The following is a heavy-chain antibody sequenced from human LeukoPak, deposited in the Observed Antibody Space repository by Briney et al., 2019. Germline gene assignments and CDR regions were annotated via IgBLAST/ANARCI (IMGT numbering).Heavy chain of an antibody. J-gene: IGHJ4*02. CDR2: INHSRST. CDR1: GGSFSGYY. D-gene: IGHD1-7*01. CDR3: ARGRYNWNYDY. V-gene: IGHV4-34*01. Sequence: SETLSLTCAVYGGSFSGYYWSWIRQPPGKGLEWIGEINHSRSTNYNPSLKSRVTISVDTSKNQFSLKLSSVTAADTAVYYCARGRYNWNYDYWGQGTLVTVSS.